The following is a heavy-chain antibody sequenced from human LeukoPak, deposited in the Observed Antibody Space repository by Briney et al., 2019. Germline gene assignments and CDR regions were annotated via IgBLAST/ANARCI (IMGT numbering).Heavy chain of an antibody. Sequence: KPSDTLSLTCTVSGGPIRSYYWSWIPQPPGKGLVWIGNIYYSGSTNYNPSLKSRVTISVDTSENHFSLKLSSVTAADTAVYYCAISMTYYYGSGSYSSHDAFDIWGQGTMVTVSS. CDR2: IYYSGST. CDR3: AISMTYYYGSGSYSSHDAFDI. V-gene: IGHV4-59*07. J-gene: IGHJ3*02. D-gene: IGHD3-10*01. CDR1: GGPIRSYY.